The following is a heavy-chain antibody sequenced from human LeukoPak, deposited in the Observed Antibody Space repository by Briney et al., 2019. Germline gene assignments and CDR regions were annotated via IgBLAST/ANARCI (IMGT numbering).Heavy chain of an antibody. Sequence: GGSLRLSCAASGFTFDDYGMSWVRQAPGKGLEWVSSISSSSAYIYYADSVKGRFTISRDNAKNSLYLQMNSLRAEDTAVYYCATEGRSTTPGYWGQGTLVTVSS. J-gene: IGHJ4*02. V-gene: IGHV3-21*01. D-gene: IGHD6-13*01. CDR2: ISSSSAYI. CDR3: ATEGRSTTPGY. CDR1: GFTFDDYG.